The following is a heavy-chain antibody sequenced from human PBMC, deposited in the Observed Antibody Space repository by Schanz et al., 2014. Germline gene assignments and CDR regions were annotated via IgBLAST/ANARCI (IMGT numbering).Heavy chain of an antibody. D-gene: IGHD2-15*01. CDR1: GFDFNSYS. V-gene: IGHV3-21*04. J-gene: IGHJ6*02. Sequence: EVQLVESGGGLVKPGGSLRLSCEASGFDFNSYSMNWVRQVPGKGLEWLSYIATSSSTRHYADSVKGRVTISRDNAKNTLYLQMNSLRAEDTAVFYCAKGMGYCSGGTCYDYYYYGLDVWGQGTTVTVSS. CDR3: AKGMGYCSGGTCYDYYYYGLDV. CDR2: IATSSSTR.